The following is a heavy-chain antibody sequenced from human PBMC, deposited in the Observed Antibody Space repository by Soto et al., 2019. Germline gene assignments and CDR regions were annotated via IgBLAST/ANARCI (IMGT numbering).Heavy chain of an antibody. CDR3: VREASSTGLHLDH. V-gene: IGHV3-23*01. CDR1: GFIFSTYA. J-gene: IGHJ4*02. Sequence: EVQLLESGGHLVQPGGSLRLSCAASGFIFSTYAMSWVRQAPGKGLEWVSFISGSGSTTYYADSVKGRFTISRGNSKNMLYVEMNSRRAEDAAVYYCVREASSTGLHLDHWGRGTLVTVS. CDR2: ISGSGSTT. D-gene: IGHD6-6*01.